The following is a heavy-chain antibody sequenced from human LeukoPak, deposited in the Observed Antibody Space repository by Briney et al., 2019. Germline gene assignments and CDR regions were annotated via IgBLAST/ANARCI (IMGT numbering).Heavy chain of an antibody. CDR2: INHSVST. V-gene: IGHV4-34*01. J-gene: IGHJ4*02. Sequence: SETLSLTCAVYGGSFSGYYWSWFRQPPGKGLEWIGEINHSVSTNYNPSLKSRVTISVDTSKNQFSLKLSSVTAADTAVYYCARVGGRLIDYWGQGTLVTVSS. CDR3: ARVGGRLIDY. CDR1: GGSFSGYY. D-gene: IGHD2-8*01.